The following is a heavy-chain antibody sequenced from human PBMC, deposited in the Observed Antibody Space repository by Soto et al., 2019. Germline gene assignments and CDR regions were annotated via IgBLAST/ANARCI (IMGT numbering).Heavy chain of an antibody. D-gene: IGHD4-17*01. CDR1: GFTFSSYA. J-gene: IGHJ4*02. CDR3: AKAQGLLTTGNFDY. V-gene: IGHV3-23*01. Sequence: PGGSLRLSCAASGFTFSSYAMSWVRQAPGMGLEWVSAISGSGGSTYYADSVKGRFTISRDNSKNTLYLQMNSLRAEDTAVYYCAKAQGLLTTGNFDYWGQGTLVTVSS. CDR2: ISGSGGST.